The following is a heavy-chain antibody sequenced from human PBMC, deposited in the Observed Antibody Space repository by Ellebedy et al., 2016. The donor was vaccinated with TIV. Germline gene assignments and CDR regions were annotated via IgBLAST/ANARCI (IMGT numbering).Heavy chain of an antibody. V-gene: IGHV5-51*01. D-gene: IGHD7-27*01. Sequence: GESLKISCKGSGYTFTNYWIGWVRQMPGKGLEWMGIIYPGDSGTRYSPSFQGQVTISADNSITTAYLQWSSLKASDTAMYFCARHELGSNAAFDYWGQGTLVTVSS. CDR3: ARHELGSNAAFDY. J-gene: IGHJ4*02. CDR2: IYPGDSGT. CDR1: GYTFTNYW.